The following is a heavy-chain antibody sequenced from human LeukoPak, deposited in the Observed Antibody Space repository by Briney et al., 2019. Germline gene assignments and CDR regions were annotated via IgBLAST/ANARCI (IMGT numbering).Heavy chain of an antibody. V-gene: IGHV4-30-2*01. Sequence: SQTLSLTCAVSGGSISSGGYSWSWIRQPPGKGLEWIGYIYHSGSTYYNPSLKSRVTISVDRSRNQFSLKLSSVTAADTAVYYCARGRSGKPEGYWGQGTLVTVSS. CDR2: IYHSGST. D-gene: IGHD2-15*01. CDR1: GGSISSGGYS. CDR3: ARGRSGKPEGY. J-gene: IGHJ4*02.